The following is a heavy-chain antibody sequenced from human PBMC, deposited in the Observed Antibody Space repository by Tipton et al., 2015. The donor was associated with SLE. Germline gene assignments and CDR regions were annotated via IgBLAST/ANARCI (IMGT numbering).Heavy chain of an antibody. CDR1: GGSISSHY. Sequence: LSLTCTVSGGSISSHYWSWIRQPPGKGLEWVSYISSSGSTIYYADSVKGRFTISRDNAKNSLYLQMNSLRAEDTAVYYCARPRVGLLGAFDIWGQGTMVTVSS. CDR3: ARPRVGLLGAFDI. J-gene: IGHJ3*02. V-gene: IGHV3-11*04. D-gene: IGHD3-10*01. CDR2: ISSSGSTI.